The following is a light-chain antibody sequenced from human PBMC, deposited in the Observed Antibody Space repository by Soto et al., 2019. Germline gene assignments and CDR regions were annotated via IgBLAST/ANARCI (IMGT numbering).Light chain of an antibody. CDR3: QQYNSYSWT. CDR2: EAS. V-gene: IGKV1-5*01. CDR1: HDVGNY. J-gene: IGKJ1*01. Sequence: DIQLTQSPSTLSASVGDRVIITCRASHDVGNYLAWYQQKPGKAPKHLIYEASNLRSGVPSRFSGSGSGTEFTLTITGLQPDDFATYYCQQYNSYSWTFGQGTKVDIK.